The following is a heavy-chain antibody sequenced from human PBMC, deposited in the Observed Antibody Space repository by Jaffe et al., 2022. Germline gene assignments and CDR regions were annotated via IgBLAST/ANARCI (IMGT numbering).Heavy chain of an antibody. D-gene: IGHD3-10*01. CDR2: INVGNGNT. CDR1: GYTFTRYA. V-gene: IGHV1-3*01. J-gene: IGHJ3*02. Sequence: QVQLVQSGAEVKKPGASVKVSCKASGYTFTRYAMHWVRQAPGQRLEWMGWINVGNGNTKYSQKFQGRVTITRGTSANTAYMELTSLRSEDTAVYYCARDRAEFRELLSYDAFDIWGQGTMVTVSS. CDR3: ARDRAEFRELLSYDAFDI.